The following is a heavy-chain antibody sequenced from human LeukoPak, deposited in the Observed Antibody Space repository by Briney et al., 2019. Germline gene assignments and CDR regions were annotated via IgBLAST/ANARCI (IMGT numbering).Heavy chain of an antibody. D-gene: IGHD6-13*01. CDR1: GGSFSGYY. Sequence: SETLSLTCAVYGGSFSGYYWSWIRQPPGKGLEWIGEINHSGSTNYNPSLQSRVTISVGTSKNQFSLTLSSVTAADTAVYYCARGGSYSRGYYYYYMDVWGKGTTVTVPS. V-gene: IGHV4-34*01. J-gene: IGHJ6*03. CDR2: INHSGST. CDR3: ARGGSYSRGYYYYYMDV.